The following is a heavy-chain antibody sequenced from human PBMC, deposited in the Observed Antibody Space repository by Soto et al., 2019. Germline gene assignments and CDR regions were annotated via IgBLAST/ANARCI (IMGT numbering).Heavy chain of an antibody. D-gene: IGHD4-17*01. Sequence: QVQLQESGPGLVKPSETLSLTCTVSGGSVKSGSYYWSWIRQPPGKGLEWIGYVYYTGRTNYNPSLKSRVTISVDTSKNQFSLKLSSVTAADTAVYYCARSTVVTHWYFDLWGRGTLVTVSS. V-gene: IGHV4-61*01. CDR2: VYYTGRT. CDR1: GGSVKSGSYY. J-gene: IGHJ2*01. CDR3: ARSTVVTHWYFDL.